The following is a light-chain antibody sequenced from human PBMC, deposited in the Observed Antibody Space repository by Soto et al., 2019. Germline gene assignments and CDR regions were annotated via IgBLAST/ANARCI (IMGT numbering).Light chain of an antibody. CDR3: QQYGRP. J-gene: IGKJ1*01. Sequence: IVLTQSPGTLSFSPGERATLSCRASQSVSSSYLAWYQQKPGQAPRLLIYGASSRATGIPDRFSGSGSGTDFTLTISRLEPEDFGVYYCQQYGRPFGQGTKVDI. CDR1: QSVSSSY. CDR2: GAS. V-gene: IGKV3-20*01.